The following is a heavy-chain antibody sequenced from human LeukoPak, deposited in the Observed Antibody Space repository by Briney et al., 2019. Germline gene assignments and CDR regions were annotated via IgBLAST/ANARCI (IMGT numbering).Heavy chain of an antibody. CDR2: IYHSGST. J-gene: IGHJ4*02. CDR1: GYSISSGYY. V-gene: IGHV4-38-2*02. D-gene: IGHD3-10*01. CDR3: ARRNYSYGSGTAFDF. Sequence: SETLSLTCTVSGYSISSGYYWGWIRQPPGKGLEWIGSIYHSGSTYYNPSLKSRVTISLDTSKNQFSLKLSSVTAADTAVYYCARRNYSYGSGTAFDFWGQGTLVTVSS.